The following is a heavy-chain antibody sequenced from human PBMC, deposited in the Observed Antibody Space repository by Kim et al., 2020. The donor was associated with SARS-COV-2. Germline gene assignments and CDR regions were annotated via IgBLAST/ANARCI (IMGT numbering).Heavy chain of an antibody. Sequence: GGSLRLSCAASGFTFSSYEMNWVRQAPGKGLEWVSYISSSGSTIYYADSVKGRFTISRDNAKNSLYLQMNSLRAEDTAVYYCARVATSSGWYGGVGYWGQGTLVTVSS. J-gene: IGHJ4*02. D-gene: IGHD6-19*01. V-gene: IGHV3-48*03. CDR1: GFTFSSYE. CDR3: ARVATSSGWYGGVGY. CDR2: ISSSGSTI.